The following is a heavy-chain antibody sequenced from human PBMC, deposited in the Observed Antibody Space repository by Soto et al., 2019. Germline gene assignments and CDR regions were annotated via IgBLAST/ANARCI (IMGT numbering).Heavy chain of an antibody. CDR3: AEEYGGGTRMIKSFFCN. D-gene: IGHD3-16*01. V-gene: IGHV3-23*01. CDR1: GITFRSHA. Sequence: EVQLLESGGGLVQPGGSLRLSCAVSGITFRSHALSWVRQAPGKGLEWVSGISGSGADTHYADSVKGRFTISRDNSKNTLSLQMRRLRAEEKAVLYCAEEYGGGTRMIKSFFCNWGRGTLVAVSS. CDR2: ISGSGADT. J-gene: IGHJ4*02.